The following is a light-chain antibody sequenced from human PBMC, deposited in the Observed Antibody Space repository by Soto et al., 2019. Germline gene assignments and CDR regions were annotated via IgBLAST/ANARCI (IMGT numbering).Light chain of an antibody. Sequence: QSALTQPASVSGSPGQSITISCTGTSSDVGSYNLVSWYQHHPGQAPKVIIYEGSKRPSGVSHRFSGSKSGNTASLTISGLQAEDEADYYCCSYAGDSTFVVFGGGTKLTVL. CDR1: SSDVGSYNL. CDR2: EGS. J-gene: IGLJ2*01. CDR3: CSYAGDSTFVV. V-gene: IGLV2-23*03.